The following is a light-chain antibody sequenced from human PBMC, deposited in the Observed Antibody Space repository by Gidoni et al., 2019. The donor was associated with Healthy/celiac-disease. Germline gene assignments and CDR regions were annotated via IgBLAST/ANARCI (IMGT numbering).Light chain of an antibody. V-gene: IGLV3-1*01. CDR2: QDS. CDR3: QAWDSSTALV. Sequence: SYELTQPPSVSVSPGQTASITCSGDKLGDKYACWYQQKPGQSPVLVIYQDSKRPSGIPERFSGSNSGNTATLTISGTQAMGEADYYCQAWDSSTALVFGGGTKLTVL. CDR1: KLGDKY. J-gene: IGLJ2*01.